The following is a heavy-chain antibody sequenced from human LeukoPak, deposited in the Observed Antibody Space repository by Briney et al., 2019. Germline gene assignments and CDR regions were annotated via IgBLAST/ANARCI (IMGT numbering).Heavy chain of an antibody. CDR2: ISAYNGNT. CDR3: ARDLRVATIFNFDY. CDR1: GYTFTSYG. V-gene: IGHV1-18*01. J-gene: IGHJ4*02. Sequence: ASVKVSCKASGYTFTSYGISWVRQAPGQGLEWMGWISAYNGNTNYAQKLQGRVTMTTDTSTSTAYMELRSLRSGDTAVYYCARDLRVATIFNFDYWGQGTLVTVSS. D-gene: IGHD5-12*01.